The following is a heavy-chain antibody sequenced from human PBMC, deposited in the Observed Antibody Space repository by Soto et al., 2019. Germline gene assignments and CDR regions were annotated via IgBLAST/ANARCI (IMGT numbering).Heavy chain of an antibody. CDR1: GGSFSGYY. CDR3: ASRSDYYDSSGPTTSFDF. Sequence: PSETLSLTCAVYGGSFSGYYWSWIRQPPGKGLEWIGEINHSGSTNYNPSLKSRVTISVDTSKNQFSLKLSSVTAADTAVYYCASRSDYYDSSGPTTSFDFWGQGTLVTVSS. D-gene: IGHD3-22*01. V-gene: IGHV4-34*01. J-gene: IGHJ4*01. CDR2: INHSGST.